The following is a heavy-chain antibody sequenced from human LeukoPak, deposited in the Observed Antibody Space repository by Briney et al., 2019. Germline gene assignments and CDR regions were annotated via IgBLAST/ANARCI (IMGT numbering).Heavy chain of an antibody. D-gene: IGHD5-24*01. CDR3: ARDLGGGWLPHYFDY. Sequence: VASVKVSCKASGYTFTGFYMHLVRRAPGQGLEWMGWINPHSGDTNYAQNFQGRVTMTRDTSISTAYMELSRLRSDDTAVYYCARDLGGGWLPHYFDYWGQGTLVTVSS. CDR1: GYTFTGFY. J-gene: IGHJ4*02. CDR2: INPHSGDT. V-gene: IGHV1-2*02.